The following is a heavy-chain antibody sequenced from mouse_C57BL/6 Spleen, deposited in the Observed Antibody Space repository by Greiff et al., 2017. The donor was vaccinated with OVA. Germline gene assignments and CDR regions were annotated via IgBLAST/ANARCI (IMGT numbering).Heavy chain of an antibody. CDR1: GFTFSDYY. V-gene: IGHV5-16*01. J-gene: IGHJ4*01. Sequence: EVKLVESEGGLVQPGSSMKLSCTASGFTFSDYYMAWVRQVPEKGLEWVANINYDGSSTYYLDSLKSRFIISRDNAKNILYLQMSSLKSEDTATYYCARDWGGYAMDYWGQGTSVTVSS. CDR2: INYDGSST. CDR3: ARDWGGYAMDY. D-gene: IGHD1-1*02.